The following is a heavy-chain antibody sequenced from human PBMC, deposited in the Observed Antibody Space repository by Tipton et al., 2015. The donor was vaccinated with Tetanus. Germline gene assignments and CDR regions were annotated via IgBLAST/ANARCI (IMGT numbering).Heavy chain of an antibody. CDR2: VYYTGDT. CDR1: GDSVSGYY. D-gene: IGHD2-8*02. Sequence: LACTVSGDSVSGYYWSWIRQPPGKGLEWVGYVYYTGDTNYNPSLKSRVTISMDRSENQISLKMTSVTAADTAVYYCAGVTAQRTELYFEHWGQGTQVTVSS. V-gene: IGHV4-59*02. J-gene: IGHJ1*01. CDR3: AGVTAQRTELYFEH.